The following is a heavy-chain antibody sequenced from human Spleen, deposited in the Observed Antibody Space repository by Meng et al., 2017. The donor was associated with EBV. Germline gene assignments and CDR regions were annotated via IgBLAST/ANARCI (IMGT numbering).Heavy chain of an antibody. J-gene: IGHJ5*02. CDR1: GGPFRGYY. CDR3: ARGRIVVVPAARVRFDP. D-gene: IGHD2-2*01. Sequence: GLLGRRGTRSLTLAVSGGPFRGYYWSWIRQTPGKGLEWIGEINHRGSTNYNPSLKSRVTISVDTSKNQFSLKLSSVTAADTAVYYCARGRIVVVPAARVRFDPWGQGTLVTVPS. V-gene: IGHV4-34*01. CDR2: INHRGST.